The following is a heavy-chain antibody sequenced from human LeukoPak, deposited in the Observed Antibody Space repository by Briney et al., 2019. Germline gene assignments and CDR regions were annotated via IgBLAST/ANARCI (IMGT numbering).Heavy chain of an antibody. CDR3: ARDRSGYYPN. Sequence: SGTLSLTCTVSGGSISSGGYYWSWIRQHPGKGLEWIGYIYYSGSTYYNPSLKSRVTISVDTSKNQFSLKLSSVTAADTAVYYCARDRSGYYPNWGQGTLVTVSS. V-gene: IGHV4-31*03. J-gene: IGHJ4*02. D-gene: IGHD3-22*01. CDR1: GGSISSGGYY. CDR2: IYYSGST.